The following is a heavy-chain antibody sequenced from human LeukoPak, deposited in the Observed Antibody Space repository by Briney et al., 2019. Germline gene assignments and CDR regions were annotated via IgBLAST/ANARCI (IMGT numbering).Heavy chain of an antibody. D-gene: IGHD3-22*01. CDR3: ARHPYDSSGYPP. Sequence: SVKVSCKASGGTFSSYAISWVRQAPGQGLEWMGGIIPIFGTANYAQKFQGRVTITADKSTSTAYMELSSLRSEDTAVYYCARHPYDSSGYPPWGQGTLVTVSS. CDR1: GGTFSSYA. V-gene: IGHV1-69*06. J-gene: IGHJ5*02. CDR2: IIPIFGTA.